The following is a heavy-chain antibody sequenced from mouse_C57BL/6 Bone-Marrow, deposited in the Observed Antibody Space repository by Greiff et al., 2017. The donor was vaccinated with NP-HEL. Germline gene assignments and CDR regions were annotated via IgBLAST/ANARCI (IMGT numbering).Heavy chain of an antibody. CDR3: ASYGAFWYFDV. CDR2: IWSGGST. D-gene: IGHD1-1*01. V-gene: IGHV2-2*01. J-gene: IGHJ1*03. CDR1: GFSLTSYG. Sequence: VQLQQSGPGLVQPSQSLSITCTVSGFSLTSYGVHWVRQSPGKGLEWLGVIWSGGSTDYNAAFISRLSISKDKSKSQFFFKMNSLQAYDTAIYYCASYGAFWYFDVWDTGTTVTVSS.